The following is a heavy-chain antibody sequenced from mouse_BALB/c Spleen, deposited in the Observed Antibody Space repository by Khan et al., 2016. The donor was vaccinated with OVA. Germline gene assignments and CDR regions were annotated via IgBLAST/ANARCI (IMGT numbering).Heavy chain of an antibody. CDR1: GYTFTSNT. J-gene: IGHJ2*01. Sequence: QVQLQQSAAELARPGASVKMSCKTSGYTFTSNTMHWVKQRPGQGLEWIGYINPRSGYTEYNQKCKDKTTLTADKYSSTAYMQLSSLTSEDSAVYDCARRKGGNYFDYWGQGTTLTVSS. CDR3: ARRKGGNYFDY. CDR2: INPRSGYT. V-gene: IGHV1-4*02.